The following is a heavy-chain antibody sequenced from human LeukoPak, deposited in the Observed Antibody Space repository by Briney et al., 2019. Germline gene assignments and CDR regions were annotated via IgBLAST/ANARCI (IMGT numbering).Heavy chain of an antibody. J-gene: IGHJ4*02. CDR2: ISYDGSNK. V-gene: IGHV3-30-3*01. CDR1: GFPFSNYA. D-gene: IGHD3-10*01. Sequence: GRSLRLSCAASGFPFSNYAMHWVRQAPGKGLEWVAIISYDGSNKYYADSVKGRFTISRDNSKNTLYLQMNSLRAEDTAVYYCARRRISRFGELFPPIWGQGTLVTVSS. CDR3: ARRRISRFGELFPPI.